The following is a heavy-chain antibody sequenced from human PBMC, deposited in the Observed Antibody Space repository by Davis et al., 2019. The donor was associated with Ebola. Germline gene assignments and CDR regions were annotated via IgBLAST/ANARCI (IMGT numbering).Heavy chain of an antibody. CDR3: ARLPSTVDQT. CDR1: EYSFTTYW. Sequence: GESLKISCTASEYSFTTYWIGWMRQLPGKGLDWMGIIYPRDSDTRYSPSFQGQVTISADKYISTAYLQWSSLKASDTAMYYCARLPSTVDQTWGQGTMATVSS. V-gene: IGHV5-51*01. J-gene: IGHJ3*01. CDR2: IYPRDSDT. D-gene: IGHD4-23*01.